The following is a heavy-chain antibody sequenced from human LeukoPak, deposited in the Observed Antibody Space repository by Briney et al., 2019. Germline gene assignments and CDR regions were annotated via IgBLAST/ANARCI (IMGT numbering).Heavy chain of an antibody. CDR2: LSSSSTYI. J-gene: IGHJ4*02. V-gene: IGHV3-21*01. D-gene: IGHD2-2*01. CDR3: ARAYCSSTRCSYYFDS. Sequence: GGSLRLSCAASGFTFDSYGMNWVRQAPGKGLEWISSLSSSSTYIYYADSVKGRFTISRDNAKNSLYLQMNSLRAEDTAVYYCARAYCSSTRCSYYFDSWGQGTLVTVSS. CDR1: GFTFDSYG.